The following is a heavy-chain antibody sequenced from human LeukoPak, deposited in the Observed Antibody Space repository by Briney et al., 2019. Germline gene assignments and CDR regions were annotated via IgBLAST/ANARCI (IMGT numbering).Heavy chain of an antibody. CDR1: GGTFSSYA. J-gene: IGHJ5*02. CDR2: MNPHNGNT. Sequence: ASVKVSCKASGGTFSSYAISWVRQAPGQGLEWMGWMNPHNGNTGFAQKFQGSLTMTRDTSISTAYMELSSLRSEDTAVYYCARSVGSSWSPNWFDPWGQGTLVTVSS. D-gene: IGHD6-13*01. V-gene: IGHV1-8*02. CDR3: ARSVGSSWSPNWFDP.